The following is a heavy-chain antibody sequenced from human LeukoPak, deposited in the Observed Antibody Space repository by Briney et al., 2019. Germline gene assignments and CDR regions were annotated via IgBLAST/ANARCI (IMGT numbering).Heavy chain of an antibody. J-gene: IGHJ3*02. CDR1: GFIFSSYG. V-gene: IGHV3-30*02. CDR3: AKDGGIVGTPDAFDI. CDR2: VRYDGNNK. Sequence: PGGSLRLSCAASGFIFSSYGMHWVRQAPGKGLEWLAFVRYDGNNKYYADSVEGRFTISRDNSKSILYLQMNSLRAEDTATYYCAKDGGIVGTPDAFDIWGQGTMVTVSS. D-gene: IGHD1-26*01.